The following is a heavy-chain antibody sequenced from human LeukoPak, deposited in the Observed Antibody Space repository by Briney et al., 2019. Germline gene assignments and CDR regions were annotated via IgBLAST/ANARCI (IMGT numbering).Heavy chain of an antibody. CDR1: GYTFTSYG. V-gene: IGHV1-18*01. CDR2: ISAYNGNT. J-gene: IGHJ4*02. CDR3: AMRSSWYGPSDY. Sequence: ASVKVSCKASGYTFTSYGISWVRQAPGQGLEWMGWISAYNGNTNYAQKLQGRVTMTTDTSTSTAYLELSSLRSEDTAVYYCAMRSSWYGPSDYWGQGTLVTVSS. D-gene: IGHD6-13*01.